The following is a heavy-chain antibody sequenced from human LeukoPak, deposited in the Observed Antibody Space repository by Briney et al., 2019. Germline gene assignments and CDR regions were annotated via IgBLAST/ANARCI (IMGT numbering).Heavy chain of an antibody. CDR2: IIPIFGTA. CDR1: GGTFSSYA. Sequence: SMKVSCKASGGTFSSYAISWVRQAPGQGLEWMGGIIPIFGTANYAQKFQGRVTITTDESTSTAYMELSSLRSEDTAVYYCATEGITGTTLDYWGQGTLVTVSS. D-gene: IGHD1-7*01. CDR3: ATEGITGTTLDY. J-gene: IGHJ4*02. V-gene: IGHV1-69*05.